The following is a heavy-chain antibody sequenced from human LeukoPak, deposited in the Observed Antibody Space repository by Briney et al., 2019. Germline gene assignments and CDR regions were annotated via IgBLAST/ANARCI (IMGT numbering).Heavy chain of an antibody. CDR1: GGSVSSGSYY. J-gene: IGHJ5*02. Sequence: PSETRTLTCTVSGGSVSSGSYYWSGIRQPPGKGLEWIGYIYYSGSTNYNPSLKSRVIISRDTSKNQFSLNLSSVTAADTAVYYCARGYTDGWLIGHWGPGTLVTVSS. CDR3: ARGYTDGWLIGH. V-gene: IGHV4-61*01. CDR2: IYYSGST. D-gene: IGHD6-19*01.